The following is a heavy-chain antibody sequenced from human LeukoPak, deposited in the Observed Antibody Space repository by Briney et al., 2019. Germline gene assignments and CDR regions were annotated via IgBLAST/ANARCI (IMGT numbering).Heavy chain of an antibody. CDR1: GFTFSSYG. J-gene: IGHJ4*02. CDR2: IRYDGSNK. V-gene: IGHV3-30*02. CDR3: AKSRGTMVRGVIGYFDY. D-gene: IGHD3-10*01. Sequence: HPGGSLRLSCAASGFTFSSYGMHWVRQAPGKGLEWVAFIRYDGSNKYYADSVKGRFTISRDNSKNTLYLQMNSLRAEDTAVYYCAKSRGTMVRGVIGYFDYWGQGTLVTVSS.